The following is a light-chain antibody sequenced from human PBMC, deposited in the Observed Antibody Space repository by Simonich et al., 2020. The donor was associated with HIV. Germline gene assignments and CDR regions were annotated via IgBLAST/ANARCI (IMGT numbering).Light chain of an antibody. CDR3: QQYSNYSRT. CDR1: QGISSA. J-gene: IGKJ1*01. Sequence: AIQLTQSPSSLSASVGDRVTITCRASQGISSALAWYQQKPGKAPKLLIYDASSLESGVPSRFSGSGSGTDFTLTISSLQPDDFATYFCQQYSNYSRTFGQGTKVDIK. V-gene: IGKV1D-13*01. CDR2: DAS.